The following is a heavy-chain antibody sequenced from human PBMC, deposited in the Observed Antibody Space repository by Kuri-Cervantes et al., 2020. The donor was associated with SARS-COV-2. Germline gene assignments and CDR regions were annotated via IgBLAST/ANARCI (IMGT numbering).Heavy chain of an antibody. J-gene: IGHJ6*03. Sequence: GGSLRLSCAASGFTFSSYSMNWVRQAPGKGLEWVSYISSSSSTIYYADSVKGRFTISRDNAKNSLYLQMNSLRAEDTAVYYCARGDYSSSWYSGYYYYMDVWGKGTTVTGSS. D-gene: IGHD6-13*01. CDR1: GFTFSSYS. CDR3: ARGDYSSSWYSGYYYYMDV. CDR2: ISSSSSTI. V-gene: IGHV3-48*04.